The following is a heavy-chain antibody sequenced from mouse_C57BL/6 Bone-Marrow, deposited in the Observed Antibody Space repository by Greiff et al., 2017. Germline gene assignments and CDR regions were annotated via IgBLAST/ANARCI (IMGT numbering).Heavy chain of an antibody. CDR1: GFNIKDYY. D-gene: IGHD1-1*01. V-gene: IGHV14-2*01. CDR3: TRSLIYYGTNY. J-gene: IGHJ2*01. Sequence: VQLQQSGAELVKPGASVKLSCTASGFNIKDYYIHWVKQRTEQGLEWIGRIDPEDGETTYAPKFQDKATITADTSSNTAYLQRSSLTSEDTAVYYCTRSLIYYGTNYWGQGTTLTVSS. CDR2: IDPEDGET.